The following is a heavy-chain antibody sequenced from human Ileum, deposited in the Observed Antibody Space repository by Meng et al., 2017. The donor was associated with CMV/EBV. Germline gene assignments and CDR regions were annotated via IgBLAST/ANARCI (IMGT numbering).Heavy chain of an antibody. Sequence: YYMHGVRQAPGRGLEWMGWIDPSRGGTNYAQKFQGRVTMTRDTYISTAYMELSRLRSDDTAVYYCARDPEISSLLEWLLYRSGGMDVWGQGTTVTVSS. CDR2: IDPSRGGT. CDR1: YY. V-gene: IGHV1-2*02. CDR3: ARDPEISSLLEWLLYRSGGMDV. D-gene: IGHD3-3*01. J-gene: IGHJ6*02.